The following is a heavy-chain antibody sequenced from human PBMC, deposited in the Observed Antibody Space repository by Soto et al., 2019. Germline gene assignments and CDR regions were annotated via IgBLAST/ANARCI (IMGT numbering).Heavy chain of an antibody. CDR2: IYYSGST. Sequence: SETLSLTCTVSGGAISIYYWSLMRQAPGKGLEWIGYIYYSGSTNYNPSLKSRVTISVDTSKNKFSLKLSSVTAADTAVYYCATESAVRSGSYYVEYYFDYWGQGTLFTVSS. D-gene: IGHD3-10*01. V-gene: IGHV4-59*01. CDR1: GGAISIYY. CDR3: ATESAVRSGSYYVEYYFDY. J-gene: IGHJ4*02.